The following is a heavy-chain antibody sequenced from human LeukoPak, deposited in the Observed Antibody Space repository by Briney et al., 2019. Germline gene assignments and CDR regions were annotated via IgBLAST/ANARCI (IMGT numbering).Heavy chain of an antibody. CDR2: IYYTGST. Sequence: NPSETLSLTCTVSGGSIDSYYWSWIRQPRGKGLEWIGYIYYTGSTEYHPSLKSRVTISLDTSKNQFSLKLTSVTAADTAVYYCARVYQSAEYYFDYWGQGNLVSVSS. V-gene: IGHV4-59*01. D-gene: IGHD2-2*01. CDR1: GGSIDSYY. CDR3: ARVYQSAEYYFDY. J-gene: IGHJ4*02.